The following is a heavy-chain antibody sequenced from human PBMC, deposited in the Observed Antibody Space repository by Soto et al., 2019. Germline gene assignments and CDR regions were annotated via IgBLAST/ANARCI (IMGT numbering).Heavy chain of an antibody. Sequence: EVQLVESGGGLVKPGGSLRLSCAASGLTFSHYSMNWVRQAPGKGLEWVSSISGGGTYRYYAESVKGRFTISRDNAKNALDLQMNSLRAEDTAVYYCARVNSSIEYLNGMDVWGQGTTVTVSS. CDR2: ISGGGTYR. V-gene: IGHV3-21*02. J-gene: IGHJ6*02. CDR1: GLTFSHYS. CDR3: ARVNSSIEYLNGMDV. D-gene: IGHD6-13*01.